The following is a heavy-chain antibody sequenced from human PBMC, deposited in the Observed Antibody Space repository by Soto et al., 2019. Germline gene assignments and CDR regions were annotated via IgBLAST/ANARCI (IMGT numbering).Heavy chain of an antibody. CDR3: ARVGTSSYYYDSSGYPSCDY. J-gene: IGHJ4*02. CDR1: GGSISSSSYY. V-gene: IGHV4-39*01. D-gene: IGHD3-22*01. Sequence: QLQLQESGPGLVKPSEPLSLTCTVSGGSISSSSYYWGWIRQPPGKGLEWIGSIYYSGSTYYNPSLKSRVTISVDTSKNQFSLKLSSVTAADTAVYYCARVGTSSYYYDSSGYPSCDYWGQGTLVTVSS. CDR2: IYYSGST.